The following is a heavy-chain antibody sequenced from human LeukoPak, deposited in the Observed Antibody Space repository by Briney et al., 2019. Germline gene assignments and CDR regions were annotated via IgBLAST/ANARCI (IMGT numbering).Heavy chain of an antibody. V-gene: IGHV3-48*01. CDR3: ARERGSYFLDY. D-gene: IGHD1-26*01. Sequence: GRSLRLSCAASGFTFSSYSMNWVRQAPGKGLEWVSYISSSSSTIYYADSVKGRFTISRDNAKNSLYLQMNSLRAEDTAVYYCARERGSYFLDYWGQGTLVTVSS. CDR2: ISSSSSTI. CDR1: GFTFSSYS. J-gene: IGHJ4*02.